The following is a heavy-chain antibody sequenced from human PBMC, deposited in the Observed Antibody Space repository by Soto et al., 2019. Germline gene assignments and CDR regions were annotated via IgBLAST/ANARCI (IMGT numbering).Heavy chain of an antibody. CDR2: IYYSGST. J-gene: IGHJ5*02. CDR1: GGSISSYY. CDR3: ARVGYSSGFNWFDP. D-gene: IGHD6-19*01. Sequence: PSETLSLTCTVSGGSISSYYWSWIRQPPGKGLEWIGYIYYSGSTNYNPSLKSRVTISVDTSKNQFSLKLSSVTAADTAVYYCARVGYSSGFNWFDPWGQGTLVTVSS. V-gene: IGHV4-59*01.